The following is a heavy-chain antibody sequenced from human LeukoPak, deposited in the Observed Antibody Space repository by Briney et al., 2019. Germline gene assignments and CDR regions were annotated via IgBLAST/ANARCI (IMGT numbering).Heavy chain of an antibody. CDR2: ISWNSGSI. V-gene: IGHV3-9*01. CDR3: AKKGYSSGWPDHDDY. J-gene: IGHJ4*02. CDR1: GFTFDDYA. Sequence: GGSLRLSCAASGFTFDDYAMHWVRQAPGKGLEWVSGISWNSGSIGYADSVKGRFTISRDNAKNSLYLQMNSLRAEDTAVYYCAKKGYSSGWPDHDDYWGQGTLVTVSS. D-gene: IGHD6-19*01.